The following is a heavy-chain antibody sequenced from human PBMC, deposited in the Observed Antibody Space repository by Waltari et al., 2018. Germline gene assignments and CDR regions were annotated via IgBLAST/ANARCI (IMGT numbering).Heavy chain of an antibody. J-gene: IGHJ4*02. Sequence: EVQLLESGGGLVQPGGSLRLSCSASGFTFSSYAMRWVRQAPGKGLEWVSVIYSGGSTYYADSVKGRFTISRDNSKNTLYLQMNSLRAEDTAVYYCAKDSQGRAAVDYWGQGTLVTVSS. D-gene: IGHD6-13*01. CDR2: IYSGGST. CDR1: GFTFSSYA. CDR3: AKDSQGRAAVDY. V-gene: IGHV3-23*03.